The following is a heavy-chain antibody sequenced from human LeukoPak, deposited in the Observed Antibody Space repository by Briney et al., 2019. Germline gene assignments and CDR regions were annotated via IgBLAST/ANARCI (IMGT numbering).Heavy chain of an antibody. J-gene: IGHJ4*02. V-gene: IGHV3-48*03. Sequence: PGGSLRLSCAASGFTFSGHEVNWVRQAPGKGLEWVACISSSGSSIYYADSVKGRFTISRDNAKNSLYLRMNSLRAEDTAVYYCAGAGFDYWGQGTLVTVSS. CDR3: AGAGFDY. CDR2: ISSSGSSI. CDR1: GFTFSGHE.